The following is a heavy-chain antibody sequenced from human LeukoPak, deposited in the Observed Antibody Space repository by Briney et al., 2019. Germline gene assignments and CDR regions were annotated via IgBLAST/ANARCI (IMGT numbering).Heavy chain of an antibody. J-gene: IGHJ4*02. D-gene: IGHD3-10*01. CDR2: MNPNSGNT. CDR1: GYTFTTYD. CDR3: ARANYYGSGKKDLDY. Sequence: ASVKVSCKASGYTFTTYDINWVRQATGQGLEWMGWMNPNSGNTSYAQKFQGRVTMTRNTSISTAYMERNSLRSEDTAVYYCARANYYGSGKKDLDYWGQGTLVTVSS. V-gene: IGHV1-8*01.